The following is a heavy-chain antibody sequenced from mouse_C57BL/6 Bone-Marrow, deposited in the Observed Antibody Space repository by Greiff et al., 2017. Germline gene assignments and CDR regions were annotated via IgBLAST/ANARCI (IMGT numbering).Heavy chain of an antibody. Sequence: VQLQQPGAELVKPGASVKLSCKASGYTFTSYWMHWVKQRLGQGLEWIGMIHPNSGSTNYNEKFKSKATLTVDKSSSTAYMQLSSLTSEDSAVYYCARSNWVPAWFAYWGQGTLVTVSA. CDR3: ARSNWVPAWFAY. V-gene: IGHV1-64*01. CDR2: IHPNSGST. CDR1: GYTFTSYW. J-gene: IGHJ3*01. D-gene: IGHD4-1*02.